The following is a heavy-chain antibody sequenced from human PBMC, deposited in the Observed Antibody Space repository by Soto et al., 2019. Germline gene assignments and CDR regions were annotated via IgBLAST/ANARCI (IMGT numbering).Heavy chain of an antibody. D-gene: IGHD3-10*01. J-gene: IGHJ5*02. CDR1: GFSLSTSGVG. V-gene: IGHV2-5*02. Sequence: QITLKESGPTLVKPTQTLTLTCTFSGFSLSTSGVGVGWIRQPPGKALEWLALVYWDDDKRYSSSLKSRVTITKDTSKYQVVLTMTNMDPVDTATYYCVRLLWFGELSWGQGTLVTVSS. CDR2: VYWDDDK. CDR3: VRLLWFGELS.